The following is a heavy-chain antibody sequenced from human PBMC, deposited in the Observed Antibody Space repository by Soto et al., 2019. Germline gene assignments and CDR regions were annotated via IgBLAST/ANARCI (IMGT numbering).Heavy chain of an antibody. CDR2: IWYDGSNK. CDR3: ARDLGGSGSYYPHYYYYYGMDV. CDR1: GFTFSSYG. V-gene: IGHV3-33*01. J-gene: IGHJ6*02. D-gene: IGHD3-10*01. Sequence: QVQLVESGGGVVQPGRSLRLSCAASGFTFSSYGMHWVRQAPGKGLEWVAVIWYDGSNKYYADSVKGRFTISRDNSKNTLYLQMNSLRAEDTDVYYCARDLGGSGSYYPHYYYYYGMDVWGQGTTVTVSS.